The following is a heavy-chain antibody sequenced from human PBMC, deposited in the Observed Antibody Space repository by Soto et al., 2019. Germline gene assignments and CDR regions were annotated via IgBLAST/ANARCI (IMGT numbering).Heavy chain of an antibody. J-gene: IGHJ4*02. Sequence: GESLKISCKGSGYSFTSYWIGWVRQMPGKGLEWVGIIYPGDSDTRYSPSFQGRVTISADKSISTAYLQWSSLKASDTAMYYCARVPEQLVLDYWGQGTLVTVSS. CDR2: IYPGDSDT. CDR3: ARVPEQLVLDY. CDR1: GYSFTSYW. D-gene: IGHD6-6*01. V-gene: IGHV5-51*01.